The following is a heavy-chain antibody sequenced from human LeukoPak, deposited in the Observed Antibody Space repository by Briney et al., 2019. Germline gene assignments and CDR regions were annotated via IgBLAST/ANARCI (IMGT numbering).Heavy chain of an antibody. CDR2: INHSGST. Sequence: SETLSLTCAVYGGSFSGYYWSWIRQPPGKGLEWIGEINHSGSTNYNPSLKSRVTISVDTSKNQFSLKLSSVTAADTAVYYCAREGYRLLYSRLGFWFDPWGQGTLVTVSS. CDR3: AREGYRLLYSRLGFWFDP. V-gene: IGHV4-34*01. D-gene: IGHD2-2*02. CDR1: GGSFSGYY. J-gene: IGHJ5*02.